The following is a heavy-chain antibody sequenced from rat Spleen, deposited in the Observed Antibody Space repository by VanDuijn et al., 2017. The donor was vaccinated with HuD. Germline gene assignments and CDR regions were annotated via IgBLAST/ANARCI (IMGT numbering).Heavy chain of an antibody. Sequence: EVQLVESGGGLVQPGRSLKLSCAASGFTFSNYDMAWVRQAPTKGLEWIASISTGGGNTYYRDSVKGRFTISRHNKKSTLYLQMNSLRSEDTATYYCARHGLGAWYFDYWGQGVMVTVSA. CDR3: ARHGLGAWYFDY. CDR1: GFTFSNYD. CDR2: ISTGGGNT. D-gene: IGHD5-1*01. J-gene: IGHJ2*01. V-gene: IGHV5S23*01.